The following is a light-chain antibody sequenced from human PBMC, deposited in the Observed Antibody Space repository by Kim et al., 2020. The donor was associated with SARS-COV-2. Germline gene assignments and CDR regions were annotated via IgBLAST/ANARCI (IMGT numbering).Light chain of an antibody. CDR1: SSDVGVDNY. CDR2: DVS. CDR3: CSYAGSYTWI. V-gene: IGLV2-11*01. J-gene: IGLJ2*01. Sequence: GQSATISCTGTSSDVGVDNYASWYQQHRGNAPKLMIYDVSRRPSGVPDRFSGCKSGNTASLTISGLQAEDEGDYYCCSYAGSYTWIFGGGTQLTVL.